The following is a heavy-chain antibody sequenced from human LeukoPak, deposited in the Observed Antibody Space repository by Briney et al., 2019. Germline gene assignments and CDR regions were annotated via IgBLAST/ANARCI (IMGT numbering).Heavy chain of an antibody. Sequence: GGSLRLSCTTSGFTFGDHGMNWVRQAPGRGLEWVGFIRSEAYGGTTEYAASVKGRFTISRDDSKSLAFLQMNSLKTEDTAVYYCARDSWAWHDCSGGSCYYYYYYMDVWGKGTTVTVSS. CDR1: GFTFGDHG. D-gene: IGHD2-15*01. V-gene: IGHV3-49*04. J-gene: IGHJ6*03. CDR2: IRSEAYGGTT. CDR3: ARDSWAWHDCSGGSCYYYYYYMDV.